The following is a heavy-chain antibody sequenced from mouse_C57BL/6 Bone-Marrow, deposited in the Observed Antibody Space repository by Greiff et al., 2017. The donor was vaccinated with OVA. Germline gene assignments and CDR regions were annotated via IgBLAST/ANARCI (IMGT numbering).Heavy chain of an antibody. V-gene: IGHV1-64*01. CDR3: ARETTRRCY. J-gene: IGHJ2*01. Sequence: QVQLQQPGAELVKPGASVKLSCKASGYTFTSYGMHWVKQRPGQGLEWIGMIHPKSGGTDYNEKFKSKAILTGDKSSSTAYMQLSSLTSEDSAVYYSARETTRRCYWGQGTTLTVSS. CDR2: IHPKSGGT. D-gene: IGHD1-1*01. CDR1: GYTFTSYG.